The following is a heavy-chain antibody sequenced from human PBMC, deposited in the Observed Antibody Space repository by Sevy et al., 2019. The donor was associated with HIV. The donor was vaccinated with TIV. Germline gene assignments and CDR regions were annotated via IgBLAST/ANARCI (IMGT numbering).Heavy chain of an antibody. Sequence: GGSLRLSCTASGFTFSNFGMHWVRQVPGKGLDWVTFIRYDGSDKYYAASVKGRFTTSRDDSKNRLYLQMDSLRPDDTAIYYCAKDLAGPGRRYFDYWGQGTLVTVSS. CDR3: AKDLAGPGRRYFDY. CDR1: GFTFSNFG. V-gene: IGHV3-30*02. J-gene: IGHJ4*02. CDR2: IRYDGSDK. D-gene: IGHD6-13*01.